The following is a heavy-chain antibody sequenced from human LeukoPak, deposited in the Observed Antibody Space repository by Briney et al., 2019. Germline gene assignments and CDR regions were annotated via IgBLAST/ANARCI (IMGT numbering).Heavy chain of an antibody. D-gene: IGHD6-13*01. CDR1: GFTFSSYR. V-gene: IGHV3-21*01. CDR2: ISSSSSYT. Sequence: GGSLRLSCAASGFTFSSYRMNWVRQAPGKGLEWVSSISSSSSYTYYADSVKGRFTISRDNGKNSLYLQMNSLRAEDTAVYYCARDKEGIAAAANYWGQGTLVTVSS. CDR3: ARDKEGIAAAANY. J-gene: IGHJ4*02.